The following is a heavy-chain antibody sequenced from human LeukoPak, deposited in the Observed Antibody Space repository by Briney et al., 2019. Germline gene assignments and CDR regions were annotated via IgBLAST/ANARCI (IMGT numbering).Heavy chain of an antibody. Sequence: ASVKVSCKASGYTFTGYYMHWVRQAPGQGLEWMGWINPNSGGTNYAQKFQGRVTMTRDTSISTAYMELSRLRSDDTAVYYCAREFTAVAGLGSAYWGQGTLVTVSS. D-gene: IGHD6-19*01. CDR1: GYTFTGYY. CDR3: AREFTAVAGLGSAY. CDR2: INPNSGGT. J-gene: IGHJ4*02. V-gene: IGHV1-2*02.